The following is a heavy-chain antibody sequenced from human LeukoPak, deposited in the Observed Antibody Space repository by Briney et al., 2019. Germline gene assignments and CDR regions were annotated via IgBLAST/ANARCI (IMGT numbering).Heavy chain of an antibody. Sequence: ASVKVSCKASGYTFTGYYMHWVRQAPGQGLEWMGWINPNSGGTNYAQKFQGRVTMTRDTSISTACMELSRLRSDDTAVYYCARDLGDTAMASYYFDYWGQGTLVTVSS. V-gene: IGHV1-2*02. J-gene: IGHJ4*02. CDR1: GYTFTGYY. CDR2: INPNSGGT. D-gene: IGHD5-18*01. CDR3: ARDLGDTAMASYYFDY.